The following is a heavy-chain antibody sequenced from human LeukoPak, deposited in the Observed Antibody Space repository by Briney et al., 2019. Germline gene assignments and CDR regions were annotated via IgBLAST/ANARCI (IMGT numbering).Heavy chain of an antibody. V-gene: IGHV3-30-3*01. J-gene: IGHJ3*02. Sequence: GGSLRLSCAASGFTFSSYAMHWARQAPGKGLEWVAVISYDGSNKYYADSVKGRFTISRDNSKNTLYLQMNSLRAEDTAVYYCARDEQQLVPGDAFDIWGQGTMVTVSS. D-gene: IGHD6-13*01. CDR1: GFTFSSYA. CDR3: ARDEQQLVPGDAFDI. CDR2: ISYDGSNK.